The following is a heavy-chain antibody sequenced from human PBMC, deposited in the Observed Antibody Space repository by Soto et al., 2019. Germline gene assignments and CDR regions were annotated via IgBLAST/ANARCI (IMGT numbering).Heavy chain of an antibody. CDR2: ISGSGGST. D-gene: IGHD3-16*02. V-gene: IGHV3-23*01. Sequence: GGSLRLSCAASGFTFSSYATSWVRQAPGKGLEWVSAISGSGGSTYYADSVKGRFTISRDNSKNTLYLQMNSLRAEDTAVYYCAKDRKGYPNPLDYWGQGTLVTVSS. J-gene: IGHJ4*02. CDR1: GFTFSSYA. CDR3: AKDRKGYPNPLDY.